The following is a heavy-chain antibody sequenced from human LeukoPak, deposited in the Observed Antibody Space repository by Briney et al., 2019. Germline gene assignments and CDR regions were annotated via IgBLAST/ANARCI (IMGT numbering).Heavy chain of an antibody. D-gene: IGHD2-2*01. CDR1: GYRFTSYG. CDR3: ARDPDCSSTRCSESPFDY. J-gene: IGHJ4*02. CDR2: ISAYNGNT. Sequence: ASVKVSCKASGYRFTSYGISWVRQAPGQGLEWMAWISAYNGNTNYAQKFQGRVIMTTDTSTNTAYMELRSLRSDDTAVYYCARDPDCSSTRCSESPFDYWGQGTLVTVSS. V-gene: IGHV1-18*01.